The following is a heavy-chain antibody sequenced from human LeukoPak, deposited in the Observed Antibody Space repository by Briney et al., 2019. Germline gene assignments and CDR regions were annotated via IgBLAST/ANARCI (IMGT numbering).Heavy chain of an antibody. J-gene: IGHJ4*02. CDR2: IYTSGST. V-gene: IGHV4-61*02. CDR1: GGSISSGSYY. Sequence: PSETLSLTCTVSGGSISSGSYYWSWIRQPAGMGLEWIGRIYTSGSTNYNPSLKSRVTISVDTSKNQFSLKLSSVTAADTAVYYCARDQWGVVPAAYDYWGQGTLVTVPS. D-gene: IGHD2-2*01. CDR3: ARDQWGVVPAAYDY.